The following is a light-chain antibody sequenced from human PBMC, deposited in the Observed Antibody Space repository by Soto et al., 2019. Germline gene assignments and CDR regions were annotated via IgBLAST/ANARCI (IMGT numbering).Light chain of an antibody. CDR1: QSVLYSSNNKNY. Sequence: DIVMTRSPDSLAVSLGERATINCKSSQSVLYSSNNKNYLAWYQQKPGQPPKLLIYWASTRESGVPDRFSGSGSGTDFTLTISSLQAEDVAVYYCQQYYSTAITFGPGTKVDIK. V-gene: IGKV4-1*01. J-gene: IGKJ3*01. CDR3: QQYYSTAIT. CDR2: WAS.